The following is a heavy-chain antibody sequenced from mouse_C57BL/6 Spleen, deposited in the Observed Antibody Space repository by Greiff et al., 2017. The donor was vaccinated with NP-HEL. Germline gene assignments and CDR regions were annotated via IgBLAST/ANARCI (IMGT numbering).Heavy chain of an antibody. Sequence: QVQLQQSGPGLVQPSQSLSITCTVSGFSLTSYGVHWVRQSPGKGLEWLGVIWRGGSTDYNAAFMSRLSITKDNSKSQVFFKMNSLQADDTAIYYSAKGESMTTVVAGNVDVWGTGTTVTVSS. CDR2: IWRGGST. D-gene: IGHD1-1*01. J-gene: IGHJ1*03. CDR3: AKGESMTTVVAGNVDV. V-gene: IGHV2-5*01. CDR1: GFSLTSYG.